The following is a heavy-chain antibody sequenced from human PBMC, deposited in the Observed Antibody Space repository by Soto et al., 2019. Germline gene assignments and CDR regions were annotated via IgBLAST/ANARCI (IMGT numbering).Heavy chain of an antibody. CDR1: GDSVSSNSAA. Sequence: SQTLSLTCVISGDSVSSNSAAWNWIRQSPSRGLEWLGKTYYRSKWYNEYAESVKSRITINPDTSKNQLSLKLSSVTAADTAVYYFARVIIGLGYCSGGSCPAFDYWGQGTLVTVSS. CDR3: ARVIIGLGYCSGGSCPAFDY. D-gene: IGHD2-15*01. J-gene: IGHJ4*02. V-gene: IGHV6-1*01. CDR2: TYYRSKWYN.